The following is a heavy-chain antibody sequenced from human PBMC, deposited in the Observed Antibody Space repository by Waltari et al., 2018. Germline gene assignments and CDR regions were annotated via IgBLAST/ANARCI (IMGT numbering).Heavy chain of an antibody. Sequence: QVQLVQSGAEVKKPGSSVKVSCKASGGTFSSYAISWVRQAPGQGLEWMGRLIPIFGTANYAQKFQGRVTITADKSTSTSYMELSSLRSEDTAVYYCARDKEYSSTLDYWGQGTLVTVSS. J-gene: IGHJ4*02. D-gene: IGHD6-6*01. CDR2: LIPIFGTA. V-gene: IGHV1-69*08. CDR3: ARDKEYSSTLDY. CDR1: GGTFSSYA.